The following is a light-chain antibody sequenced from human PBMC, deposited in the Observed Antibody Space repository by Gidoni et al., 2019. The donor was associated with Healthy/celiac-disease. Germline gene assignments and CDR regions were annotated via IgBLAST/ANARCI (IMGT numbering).Light chain of an antibody. CDR3: QQYNSYSLT. Sequence: DIQMTQSPSTLSASVGDRVTITCRAGQTISNWLAWYQQKAGNAPKVLIYKASSLESGVPSRFSGSGSGTEFTLTISSLQPDDFATYYCQQYNSYSLTFGQGTRLEIK. V-gene: IGKV1-5*03. J-gene: IGKJ5*01. CDR1: QTISNW. CDR2: KAS.